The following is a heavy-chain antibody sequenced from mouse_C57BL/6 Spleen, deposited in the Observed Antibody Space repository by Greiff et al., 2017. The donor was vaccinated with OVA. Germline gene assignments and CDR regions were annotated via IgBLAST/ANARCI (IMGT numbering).Heavy chain of an antibody. CDR2: INPSNGGT. V-gene: IGHV1-53*01. J-gene: IGHJ2*01. Sequence: QVQLQQPGTELVKPGASVKLSCKASGYTFTSYWMHWVKQRPGQGLEWIGNINPSNGGTNYNEKFKSKATLTVDKSSSTDYMQLSSLTSEDSAVNYCARGGETNWDNYWGQGTTLTVSS. D-gene: IGHD4-1*02. CDR3: ARGGETNWDNY. CDR1: GYTFTSYW.